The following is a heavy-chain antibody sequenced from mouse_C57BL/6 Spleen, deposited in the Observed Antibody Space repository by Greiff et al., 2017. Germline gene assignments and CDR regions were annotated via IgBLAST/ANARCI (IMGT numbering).Heavy chain of an antibody. J-gene: IGHJ1*03. CDR1: GYTFTDYY. CDR3: ARSLRVYWYFAV. Sequence: QVQLQQSGAELVRPGASVKLSCTASGYTFTDYYITWVKQRPGQGLEWIARIYTGSGNTYYKEKFKGQATMSADKSASTSYMQLISLTSEDSSVYFCARSLRVYWYFAVWGTGTTVTVSS. V-gene: IGHV1-76*01. D-gene: IGHD2-12*01. CDR2: IYTGSGNT.